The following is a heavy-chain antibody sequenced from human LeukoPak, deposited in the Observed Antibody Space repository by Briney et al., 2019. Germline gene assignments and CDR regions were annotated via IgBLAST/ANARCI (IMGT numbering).Heavy chain of an antibody. CDR1: GGSFSGYY. J-gene: IGHJ6*03. CDR3: ARSPYMDV. CDR2: INHSGST. Sequence: SETLSLTCAVYGGSFSGYYWSWIRQPPGKGLEWIGEINHSGSTNYNPSFKSRVTISVDTSKNQFSLNLNSVTAADTAVYYCARSPYMDVWGKGTTVTVSS. V-gene: IGHV4-34*01.